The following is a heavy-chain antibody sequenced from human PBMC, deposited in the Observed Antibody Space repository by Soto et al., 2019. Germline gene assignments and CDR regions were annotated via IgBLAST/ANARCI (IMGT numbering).Heavy chain of an antibody. D-gene: IGHD5-12*01. Sequence: GGSLRLSCAASGFAFSRWAMHWVRQAPGKGLEWVAVTSFDERNKYYSDSVKGRFTISRDNSKNTLDLQMDSLRPEDTAVYYCARPYSAYDPYFDSLGQGTLVTVSS. CDR1: GFAFSRWA. CDR2: TSFDERNK. J-gene: IGHJ4*02. CDR3: ARPYSAYDPYFDS. V-gene: IGHV3-30-3*01.